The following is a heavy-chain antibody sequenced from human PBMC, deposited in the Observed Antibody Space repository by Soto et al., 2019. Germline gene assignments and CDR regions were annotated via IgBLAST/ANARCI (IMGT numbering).Heavy chain of an antibody. V-gene: IGHV4-4*02. Sequence: QVQLQESGPGLVKPSGTLSLTCSVSGDSISNNKWWSWVRQPPGKGLEWIGEMHHSGSIHYNSSLKSRATLGVVKSRMQPSLPLPSASASLRAMFFCALNVNMPLGSADLESWGPGMLVSVSS. CDR2: MHHSGSI. D-gene: IGHD2-2*01. J-gene: IGHJ4*02. CDR3: ALNVNMPLGSADLES. CDR1: GDSISNNKW.